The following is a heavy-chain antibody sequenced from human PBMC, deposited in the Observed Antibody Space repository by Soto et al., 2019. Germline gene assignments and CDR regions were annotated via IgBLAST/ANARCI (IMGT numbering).Heavy chain of an antibody. CDR1: GGVFRTFS. J-gene: IGHJ6*02. D-gene: IGHD1-20*01. Sequence: QVRLVQSGAEVKKPGSSVKVSCKASGGVFRTFSVYWVRQAPGQGLEWMGSIIPIFGTPNYAPKFQGRVTISADESTSTVDMEVTSLRSEDTAMYFCASSQGVNLDRYYNMDVWGQGTTVTVSS. CDR2: IIPIFGTP. V-gene: IGHV1-69*18. CDR3: ASSQGVNLDRYYNMDV.